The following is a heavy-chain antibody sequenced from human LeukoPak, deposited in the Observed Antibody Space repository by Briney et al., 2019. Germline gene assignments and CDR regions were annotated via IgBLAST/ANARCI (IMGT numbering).Heavy chain of an antibody. V-gene: IGHV3-9*01. CDR1: GFTFDDYA. CDR3: ARDYLSIGY. CDR2: ISWNSGSI. J-gene: IGHJ4*02. D-gene: IGHD2/OR15-2a*01. Sequence: GGSLRLSCAASGFTFDDYAMHWVRQAPGKGLEWVSGISWNSGSIGYADSVKGRFTISRDDAKNSLYLQMNSLRAEDTAVYYCARDYLSIGYWGQGTLVTVSS.